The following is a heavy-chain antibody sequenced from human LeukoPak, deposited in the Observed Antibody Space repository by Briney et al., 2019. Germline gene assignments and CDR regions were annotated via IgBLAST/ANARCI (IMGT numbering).Heavy chain of an antibody. Sequence: ASVKVSCKASGYTFTGYYMHWVRQAPGQGLEWMGWINPNSGGTNYAQKFQGRVTITADKSTSTAYMELSSLRSEDTAVYYCARTEWELRDAFDIWGQGTMVTVSS. D-gene: IGHD1-26*01. CDR1: GYTFTGYY. J-gene: IGHJ3*02. CDR3: ARTEWELRDAFDI. V-gene: IGHV1-2*02. CDR2: INPNSGGT.